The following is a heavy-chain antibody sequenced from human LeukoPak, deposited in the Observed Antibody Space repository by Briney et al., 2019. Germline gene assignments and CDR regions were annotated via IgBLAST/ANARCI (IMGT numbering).Heavy chain of an antibody. J-gene: IGHJ4*02. CDR2: IYYSGST. D-gene: IGHD6-13*01. Sequence: SETLSLTCTVSGGSLSSSSYYWGWIRQPPGKGLEWIGSIYYSGSTYYNPSLKSRVTISVDTSKNQFSLKLSSVTAADTAVYYCARDPGIAAAGNFDYWGQGTLVTVSS. V-gene: IGHV4-39*07. CDR1: GGSLSSSSYY. CDR3: ARDPGIAAAGNFDY.